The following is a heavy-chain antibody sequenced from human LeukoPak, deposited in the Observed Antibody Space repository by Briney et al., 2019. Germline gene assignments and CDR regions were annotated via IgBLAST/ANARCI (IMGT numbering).Heavy chain of an antibody. D-gene: IGHD2-15*01. Sequence: SGTLSLTCIVSGGSISSYYWSWIRQPPGKGLEWIGYIYYSGSTNYNPSLKSRVTISVDTSKNQFSLKLSSVTAADTAVYYCASSYCSGGSCYSLGFDYWGQGTLVTVSS. J-gene: IGHJ4*02. CDR1: GGSISSYY. V-gene: IGHV4-59*01. CDR3: ASSYCSGGSCYSLGFDY. CDR2: IYYSGST.